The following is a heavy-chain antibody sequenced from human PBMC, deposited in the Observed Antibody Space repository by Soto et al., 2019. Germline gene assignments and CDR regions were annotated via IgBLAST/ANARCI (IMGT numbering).Heavy chain of an antibody. J-gene: IGHJ6*02. CDR3: ARERGYCSGGSCYYYYGMDV. CDR1: GFTFSSYA. V-gene: IGHV3-30-3*01. D-gene: IGHD2-15*01. Sequence: QVQLVESGGGVVQPGRSLRLSCAASGFTFSSYAIHWVRQAPGKGLEWVAVISYDGGNKYYADSVKGRFTISRDNSKNTLYLQMNSRRAEDTAVYYCARERGYCSGGSCYYYYGMDVWGQGTTVTVSS. CDR2: ISYDGGNK.